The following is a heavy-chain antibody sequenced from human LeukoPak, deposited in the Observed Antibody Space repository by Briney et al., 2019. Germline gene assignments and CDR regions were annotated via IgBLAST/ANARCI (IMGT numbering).Heavy chain of an antibody. CDR1: GFTFSSYA. D-gene: IGHD5-24*01. CDR2: ISGSGGST. Sequence: GGSLRLSCAASGFTFSSYAMSWVRQAPGKGLEWVSAISGSGGSTYYADSVKGRVTISRDNSKNTLYLQMNSLRAEDTAVYYCAKVQWRRDGYNYPAFDYWGQGTLVTVSS. J-gene: IGHJ4*02. V-gene: IGHV3-23*01. CDR3: AKVQWRRDGYNYPAFDY.